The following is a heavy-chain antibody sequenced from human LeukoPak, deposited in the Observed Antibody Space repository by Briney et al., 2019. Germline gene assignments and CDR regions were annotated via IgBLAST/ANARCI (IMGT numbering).Heavy chain of an antibody. D-gene: IGHD3-10*01. CDR3: ARDLWSDY. V-gene: IGHV3-66*01. CDR2: IYSGGST. Sequence: GGSLRLSCAASGFAFSNYAMNWVRQAPGKGLEWVSVIYSGGSTYYADSVKGRFTISRDNSKNTLYLQMNSLRAEDTAVYYCARDLWSDYWGQGTLVTVSS. J-gene: IGHJ4*02. CDR1: GFAFSNYA.